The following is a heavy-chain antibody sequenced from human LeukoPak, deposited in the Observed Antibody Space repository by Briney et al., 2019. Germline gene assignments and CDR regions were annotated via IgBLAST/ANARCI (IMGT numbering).Heavy chain of an antibody. CDR3: ARDTDTAMDV. CDR2: TKNRGESHIT. Sequence: GGSLRLSCVASRSFSDHYMDWVRQAPGKGLGRIGRTKNRGESHITQYAASVNGRFTASRDDSKNSLYLQMNNLKTEDTAVYYCARDTDTAMDVWGQGTTVTVSS. J-gene: IGHJ6*01. CDR1: RSFSDHY. V-gene: IGHV3-72*01.